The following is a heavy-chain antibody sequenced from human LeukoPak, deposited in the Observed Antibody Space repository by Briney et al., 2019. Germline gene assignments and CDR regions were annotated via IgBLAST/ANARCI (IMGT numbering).Heavy chain of an antibody. V-gene: IGHV3-23*01. Sequence: PGGSLRPSCAASGFTFNTYWMHWVRQAPGKGLEWVSSISNSGGSTYYADSVKGRFTISRDNSKNTLYLQMNSLRAEDTAVYYCAKEGFDSWGQGTLVTVSS. CDR2: ISNSGGST. CDR3: AKEGFDS. CDR1: GFTFNTYW. J-gene: IGHJ4*02.